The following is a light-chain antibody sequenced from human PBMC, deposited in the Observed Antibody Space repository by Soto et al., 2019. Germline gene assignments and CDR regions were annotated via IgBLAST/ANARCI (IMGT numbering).Light chain of an antibody. Sequence: DIQMTQSPSSLSAFVGDRVTITCRASQSISSYLNWYQQKPGKAPQLLIYAASSLQSGVPSRFSGSGSGTDFTLTISSLQPEDFATYYCLQSYKTPRTFGQGTKVEIK. CDR3: LQSYKTPRT. CDR2: AAS. CDR1: QSISSY. J-gene: IGKJ1*01. V-gene: IGKV1-39*01.